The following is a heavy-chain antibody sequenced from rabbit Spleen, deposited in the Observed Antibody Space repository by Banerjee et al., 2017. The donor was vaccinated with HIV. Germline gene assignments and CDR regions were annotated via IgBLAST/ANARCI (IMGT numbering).Heavy chain of an antibody. CDR1: GFSFSSNYW. D-gene: IGHD1-1*01. Sequence: QEQLEESGGDLVKPEGSLTLTCTASGFSFSSNYWLCWVRQAPGKGLEWIACIYAGSSGTTYYASWAKGRFTISKTSSTTVTLQMTSRTAADTATYFCARGPVSGIHPYVDYFNLWGPGTLFTVS. CDR3: ARGPVSGIHPYVDYFNL. V-gene: IGHV1S45*01. J-gene: IGHJ4*01. CDR2: IYAGSSGTT.